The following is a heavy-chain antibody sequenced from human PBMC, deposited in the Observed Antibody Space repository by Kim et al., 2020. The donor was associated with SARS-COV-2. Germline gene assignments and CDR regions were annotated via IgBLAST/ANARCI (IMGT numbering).Heavy chain of an antibody. Sequence: ASVKVSCKASGYTFTSYDINWVRQATGQGLEWMGWMNPNSGNTGYAQKFQGRVTMTRNTSISTAYMELSSLRSEYTAVYYCARSSSWTKMGNWFDPWGQGTLVTVSS. V-gene: IGHV1-8*01. D-gene: IGHD6-13*01. CDR1: GYTFTSYD. CDR3: ARSSSWTKMGNWFDP. J-gene: IGHJ5*02. CDR2: MNPNSGNT.